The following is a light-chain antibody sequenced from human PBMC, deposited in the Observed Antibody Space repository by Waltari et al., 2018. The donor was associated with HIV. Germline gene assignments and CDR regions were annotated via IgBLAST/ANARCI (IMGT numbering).Light chain of an antibody. V-gene: IGLV2-8*01. J-gene: IGLJ2*01. Sequence: QSALTQPPSASGSLGQSVTISCTGSSSDIGAYDFVSWFQQHPHSAPKLVLYEVTRRPSTVSDRFSGSRSGNTAFLTVAGLQPDDEATYFCSSYGDSLKVLFGGGTNVTVL. CDR1: SSDIGAYDF. CDR2: EVT. CDR3: SSYGDSLKVL.